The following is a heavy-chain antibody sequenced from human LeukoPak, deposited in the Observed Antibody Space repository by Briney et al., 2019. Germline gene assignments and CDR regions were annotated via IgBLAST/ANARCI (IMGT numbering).Heavy chain of an antibody. CDR3: ARDLVGATSFGY. D-gene: IGHD1-26*01. CDR2: ISAYNGNT. V-gene: IGHV1-18*01. Sequence: ASVKVSCKASGYTFTSYGISWVRQAPGQGLDWMGWISAYNGNTNYAQKLQGRVTMTTDTSTSTAYMELRSLRSDDTAVYYCARDLVGATSFGYWGQGTLVTVSS. CDR1: GYTFTSYG. J-gene: IGHJ4*02.